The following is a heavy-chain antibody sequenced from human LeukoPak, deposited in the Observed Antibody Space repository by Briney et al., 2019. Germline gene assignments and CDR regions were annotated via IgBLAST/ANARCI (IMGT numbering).Heavy chain of an antibody. CDR1: GYTLTELS. V-gene: IGHV1-24*01. CDR2: FDPEDGET. D-gene: IGHD6-19*01. J-gene: IGHJ4*02. Sequence: ASVKVSCKVSGYTLTELSMHWVRQAPGKGLEWMGGFDPEDGETIYAQKFQGRVTMTEGTSTDTAYMELSSLRSEDTAVYYCATGPAYSSGWYNLGDYWGQGTLVTVSS. CDR3: ATGPAYSSGWYNLGDY.